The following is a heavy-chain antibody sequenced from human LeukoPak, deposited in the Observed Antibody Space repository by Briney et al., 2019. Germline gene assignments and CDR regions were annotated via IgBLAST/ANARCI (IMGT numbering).Heavy chain of an antibody. CDR1: GYTFTSYG. CDR2: INPNSGGT. J-gene: IGHJ4*02. V-gene: IGHV1-2*02. CDR3: ARYYGSGSYLGY. D-gene: IGHD3-10*01. Sequence: ASVKVSCKASGYTFTSYGISWVRQAPGQGLEWMGWINPNSGGTNYAQKFQGRVTMTRDTSISTAYMELSRLRSDDTAVYYCARYYGSGSYLGYWGQGTLVTVSS.